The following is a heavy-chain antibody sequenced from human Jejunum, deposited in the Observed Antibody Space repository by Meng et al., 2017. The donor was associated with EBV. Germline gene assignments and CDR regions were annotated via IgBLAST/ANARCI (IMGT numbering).Heavy chain of an antibody. V-gene: IGHV3-74*01. CDR3: ARGYRDY. D-gene: IGHD5-18*01. Sequence: EVQLVEAGGCLVLPGGSLRLSCAASGFTFSDYWMHWVRQAPGKGLVWVSRIKNDGTDPYYADSVKGRFTVSRDNAKNTLYLQMNSLRAEDTAIYYCARGYRDYWGRGTLVTVSS. CDR1: GFTFSDYW. CDR2: IKNDGTDP. J-gene: IGHJ4*02.